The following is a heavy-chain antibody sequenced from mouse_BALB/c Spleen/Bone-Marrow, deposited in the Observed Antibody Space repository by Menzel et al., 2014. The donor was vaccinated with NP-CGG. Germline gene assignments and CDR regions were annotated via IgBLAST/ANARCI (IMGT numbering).Heavy chain of an antibody. V-gene: IGHV1-80*01. CDR3: ARSGKGAMDY. D-gene: IGHD2-1*01. CDR2: IYPGDGDT. Sequence: QVQLQQSGAELVRPGSSVKISCKASGYVFSTYWMNWVKQRPGRGLERIGQIYPGDGDTNYNGKFKDKVILTADKSSSTAYMQLSSLTSEDSAVYFCARSGKGAMDYWGQGTSVTVSS. CDR1: GYVFSTYW. J-gene: IGHJ4*01.